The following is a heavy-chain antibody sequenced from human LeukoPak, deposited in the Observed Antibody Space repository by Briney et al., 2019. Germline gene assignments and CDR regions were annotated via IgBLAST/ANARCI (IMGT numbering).Heavy chain of an antibody. V-gene: IGHV1-69*05. J-gene: IGHJ3*02. CDR2: IIPIFGTA. D-gene: IGHD3-16*01. CDR3: ARITKRGPVWLPGGGAFDI. CDR1: GGTFSSYA. Sequence: GASLKVSCKASGGTFSSYAISWVRQAPGQGLEWMRGIIPIFGTANYAQKFQGRVTITTDESTSTAYMELSSLRSEDTAVYYCARITKRGPVWLPGGGAFDIWGQGTMVTVSS.